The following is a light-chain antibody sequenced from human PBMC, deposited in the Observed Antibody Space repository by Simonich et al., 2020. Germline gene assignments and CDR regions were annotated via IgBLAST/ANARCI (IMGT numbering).Light chain of an antibody. CDR3: QQYDNLPIT. Sequence: DIQMTQSPSSLSASVGDRVTITCQASQDISNYLNWYQQKPGKAPKLLIYDASNLETGFPSRFSGSVSGTDFTFTISSLQPEDIATYYCQQYDNLPITFGPGTKVDIK. V-gene: IGKV1-33*01. CDR1: QDISNY. CDR2: DAS. J-gene: IGKJ3*01.